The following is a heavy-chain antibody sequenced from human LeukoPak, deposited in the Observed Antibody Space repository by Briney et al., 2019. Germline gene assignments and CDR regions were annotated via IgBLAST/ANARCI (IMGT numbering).Heavy chain of an antibody. J-gene: IGHJ4*02. Sequence: GGSLRLSCAASGFTFSSYSMNWVRQAPGKGLEWVSYISSSSTIYYADSVKGRFTISRDNAKNSLYLQMNSLRAEDTAVYYCARAQSRITIFGVVIHWGQGTLVTVSS. CDR1: GFTFSSYS. D-gene: IGHD3-3*01. CDR3: ARAQSRITIFGVVIH. CDR2: ISSSSTI. V-gene: IGHV3-48*01.